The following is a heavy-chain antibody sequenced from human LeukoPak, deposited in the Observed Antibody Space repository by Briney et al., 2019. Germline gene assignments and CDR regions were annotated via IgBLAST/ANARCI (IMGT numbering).Heavy chain of an antibody. CDR1: GFTFSSYT. J-gene: IGHJ4*02. CDR2: ISPDSTYI. V-gene: IGHV3-21*01. CDR3: ARGSYGDYDY. D-gene: IGHD4-17*01. Sequence: PGGSLRLSCVGSGFTFSSYTMNWVRQAPGKGLEWVSSISPDSTYIYHADSVRGRFTISRDNAKNSLYLQMDSLRAEDTAVYYCARGSYGDYDYWGQGTLVPVFS.